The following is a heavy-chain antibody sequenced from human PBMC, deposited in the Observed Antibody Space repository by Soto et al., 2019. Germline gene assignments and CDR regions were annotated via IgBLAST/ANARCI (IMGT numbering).Heavy chain of an antibody. J-gene: IGHJ5*02. CDR2: IRGEGVGT. V-gene: IGHV3-23*01. CDR1: TFTLSSSA. CDR3: AKCSVGTGRSSGWCNWLDP. Sequence: EVQLSESGGSLVQPGGSLRLSCAASTFTLSSSAMSWVRQAPGKGLERVSSIRGEGVGTLYADSVKGRFTISRDLSKNTLFLKMNSLRAEDTSIYYCAKCSVGTGRSSGWCNWLDPWGQGTLVTFSS. D-gene: IGHD6-19*01.